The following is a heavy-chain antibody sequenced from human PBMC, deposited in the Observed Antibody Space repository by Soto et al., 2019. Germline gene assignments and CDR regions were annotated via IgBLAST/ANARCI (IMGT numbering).Heavy chain of an antibody. D-gene: IGHD3-10*01. V-gene: IGHV4-30-4*01. J-gene: IGHJ4*02. Sequence: PSETLSLTCTVSGGSISSCDFHWSWIRQPPVKGLEWIGYIYHSGSTYYNPSLKSRVTISVDTSKNQFSLKLTSVTAADTAVYYCARELYASGRFDYWGQGTLVTVS. CDR2: IYHSGST. CDR3: ARELYASGRFDY. CDR1: GGSISSCDFH.